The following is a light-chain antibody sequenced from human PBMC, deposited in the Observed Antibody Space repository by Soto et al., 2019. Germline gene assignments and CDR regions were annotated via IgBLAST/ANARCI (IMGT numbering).Light chain of an antibody. Sequence: DIQMTQSPSSLSASVGDRVTITCHASQDISNYLNWYQQKPGKAPKLLIYDASNLETGVPSRFSGSGSGTDFTFTISSLQPEDIATYYCQQYDNLPPRTFGQGTKLEIK. CDR3: QQYDNLPPRT. CDR1: QDISNY. J-gene: IGKJ2*01. CDR2: DAS. V-gene: IGKV1-33*01.